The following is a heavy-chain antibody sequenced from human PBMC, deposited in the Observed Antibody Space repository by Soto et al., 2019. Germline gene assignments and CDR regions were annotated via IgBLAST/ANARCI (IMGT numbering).Heavy chain of an antibody. D-gene: IGHD1-1*01. CDR1: GFTFDDFA. J-gene: IGHJ3*02. CDR2: ISWNSGSI. V-gene: IGHV3-9*01. CDR3: ARRTDNYACDI. Sequence: EVKLVESGGDLEQPGRSLRLSCAASGFTFDDFAMHWVRQAPGKGLEWVSGISWNSGSIDYADSVKGRFTISRDNAKNFLYLQMNSLRPEDTAFYYCARRTDNYACDIWGRGTMVTVSS.